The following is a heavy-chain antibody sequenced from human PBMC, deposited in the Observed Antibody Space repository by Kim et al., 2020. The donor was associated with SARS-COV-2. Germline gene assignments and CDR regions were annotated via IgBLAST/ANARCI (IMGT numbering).Heavy chain of an antibody. CDR1: GGTFSSYT. D-gene: IGHD3-22*01. CDR2: IIPILGIA. V-gene: IGHV1-69*04. Sequence: SVKVSCKASGGTFSSYTISWVRQAPGQGLEWMGRIIPILGIANYAQKFQGRVTITADKSTSTAYMELSSLRSEDTAVYYCARDPPYYDSSNEDYWGQGTLVTVSS. CDR3: ARDPPYYDSSNEDY. J-gene: IGHJ4*02.